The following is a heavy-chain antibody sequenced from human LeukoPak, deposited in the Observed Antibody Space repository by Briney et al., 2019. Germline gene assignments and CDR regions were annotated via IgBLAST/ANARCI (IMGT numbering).Heavy chain of an antibody. J-gene: IGHJ1*01. CDR3: ARDRTSYSRDFAN. V-gene: IGHV3-48*01. CDR1: GFTFSSYS. D-gene: IGHD4-11*01. CDR2: ISSSSSTI. Sequence: GGSLRLSCAASGFTFSSYSMNWVRQAPGKGLEWVSYISSSSSTIYYADSVKGRFTISRDNAKNSLYLQMNSLRAEDTAVYYCARDRTSYSRDFANWGQGTLVTVSS.